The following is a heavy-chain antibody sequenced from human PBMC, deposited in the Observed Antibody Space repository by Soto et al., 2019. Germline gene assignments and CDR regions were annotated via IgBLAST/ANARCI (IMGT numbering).Heavy chain of an antibody. Sequence: PSETLSLTCTVSGGSISSGGYYWSWIRQHPGKGLEWIGYIYYSGSTYYNPSLKSRVTISVDTSKNQFSLKLSSVTAADTAVYYCARWGGQDYYGMDVWGQGTTVTVSS. D-gene: IGHD1-26*01. CDR3: ARWGGQDYYGMDV. V-gene: IGHV4-31*03. CDR1: GGSISSGGYY. J-gene: IGHJ6*02. CDR2: IYYSGST.